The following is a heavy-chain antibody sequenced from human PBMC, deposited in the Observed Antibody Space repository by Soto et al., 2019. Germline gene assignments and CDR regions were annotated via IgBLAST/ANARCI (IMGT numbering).Heavy chain of an antibody. Sequence: QVQLVQSGAEVKKPGASVKVSCKASGYTFTSYGITWVRQAPGQGLEWMGWISGYNGNTKYAQKLQGRVTMTTDTSTTTAYMELRGLKSDDKAGYYCARDLGGHIVDYWGQGTLFTVAT. J-gene: IGHJ4*02. V-gene: IGHV1-18*01. CDR3: ARDLGGHIVDY. CDR2: ISGYNGNT. CDR1: GYTFTSYG. D-gene: IGHD5-12*01.